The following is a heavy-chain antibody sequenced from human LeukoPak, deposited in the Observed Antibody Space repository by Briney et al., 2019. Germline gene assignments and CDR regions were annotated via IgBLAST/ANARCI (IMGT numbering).Heavy chain of an antibody. J-gene: IGHJ1*01. CDR1: GGPLTISY. V-gene: IGHV4-59*13. Sequence: SETLSLTCTVSGGPLTISYWSWIRQPPGRGLEWVGYIYYTGVTNYHPSLAGRVSMSLDMSKNLISLNLDSVTAADTAVYYCVRGERCGGDCSSRQQWGQGTLVAVSS. CDR2: IYYTGVT. D-gene: IGHD2-21*02. CDR3: VRGERCGGDCSSRQQ.